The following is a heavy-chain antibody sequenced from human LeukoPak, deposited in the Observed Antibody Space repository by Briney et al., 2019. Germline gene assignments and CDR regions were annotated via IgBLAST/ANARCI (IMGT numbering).Heavy chain of an antibody. V-gene: IGHV3-7*05. CDR3: ARDPYSSTWSYGMDV. D-gene: IGHD6-6*01. Sequence: GGSLRLSCAASGFTFSSYWMSWVRQAPGKGLEWVANIKQDGSEEVYVDSVRGRFTISRDSAKNSLFLQMNTLRAEDTAVYYCARDPYSSTWSYGMDVWGQGTTVTVSS. CDR1: GFTFSSYW. J-gene: IGHJ6*02. CDR2: IKQDGSEE.